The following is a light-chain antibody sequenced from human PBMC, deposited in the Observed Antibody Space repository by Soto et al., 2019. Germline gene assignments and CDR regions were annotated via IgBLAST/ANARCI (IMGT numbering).Light chain of an antibody. Sequence: NFMLTQPHSVSESPGKTVTISCTRSSGSIDSNHVQWFQQRPGSAPTIVIFDDNERPYGVPDRFSGSIDSSSNSASLTISGLKTEDEADYFCQSYDSSSGVFGGGTQLTVL. J-gene: IGLJ3*02. CDR3: QSYDSSSGV. CDR1: SGSIDSNH. CDR2: DDN. V-gene: IGLV6-57*04.